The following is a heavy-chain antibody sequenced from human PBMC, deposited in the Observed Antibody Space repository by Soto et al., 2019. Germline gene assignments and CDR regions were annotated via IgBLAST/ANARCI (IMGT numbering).Heavy chain of an antibody. CDR2: VNPIVSMS. D-gene: IGHD3-10*01. J-gene: IGHJ4*02. Sequence: QVQLVQSGAEVKRPGSSVKVSCKASGDSFNFYSINWLRQAPRLGLEWMGRVNPIVSMSNYAQKFQGRVTMTADKSTSTAYMELSSLRSEDTAIYYCASSYGSGYRAFDYWGQGALVTVSS. CDR3: ASSYGSGYRAFDY. V-gene: IGHV1-69*02. CDR1: GDSFNFYS.